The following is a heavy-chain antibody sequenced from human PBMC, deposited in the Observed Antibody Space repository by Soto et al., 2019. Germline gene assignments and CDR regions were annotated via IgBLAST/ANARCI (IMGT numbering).Heavy chain of an antibody. D-gene: IGHD3-22*01. CDR2: ISYDGSNK. CDR3: AKLWSGSGYYSTTTFDY. V-gene: IGHV3-30*18. Sequence: QVQLVESGGGVVQPGRSLRLSCAASGFTFSSYGMHWVRQAPGKGLEWVAVISYDGSNKYYADSVKGRFTISRDNSKNTLYLQMNSLRAEDTAVYYCAKLWSGSGYYSTTTFDYWGQGTLVTVSS. CDR1: GFTFSSYG. J-gene: IGHJ4*02.